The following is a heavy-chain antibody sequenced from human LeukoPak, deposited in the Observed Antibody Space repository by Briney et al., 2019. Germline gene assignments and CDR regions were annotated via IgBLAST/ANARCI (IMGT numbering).Heavy chain of an antibody. J-gene: IGHJ4*02. CDR3: ARGDWFLDY. V-gene: IGHV3-11*04. D-gene: IGHD3-3*01. CDR2: ISRGDGPM. CDR1: GFTFSNYY. Sequence: GESLRLSCATSGFTFSNYYMSWIRQAPGKGLEWVSYISRGDGPMYNADSVKGRFTISRDNAKNSLYLQMNSLRAEDTAVYYCARGDWFLDYWGQGTLVTVSS.